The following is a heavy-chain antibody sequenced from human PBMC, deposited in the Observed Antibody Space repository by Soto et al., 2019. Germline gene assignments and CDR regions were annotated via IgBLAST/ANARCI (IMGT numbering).Heavy chain of an antibody. D-gene: IGHD1-26*01. Sequence: PGGSLRLSCTASGFTVSSNHMSWVRQAPGKGLEWVSVIYRDGSRYYADSVKARFTISRDISRNTLFLQMDSLRVEDTAMYFCVRDDIGLGIDYWGLGTLVTVSS. CDR2: IYRDGSR. J-gene: IGHJ4*02. V-gene: IGHV3-66*01. CDR3: VRDDIGLGIDY. CDR1: GFTVSSNH.